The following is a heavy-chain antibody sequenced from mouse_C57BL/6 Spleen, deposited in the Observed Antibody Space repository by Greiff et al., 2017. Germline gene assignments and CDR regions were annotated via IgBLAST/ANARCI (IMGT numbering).Heavy chain of an antibody. V-gene: IGHV1-52*01. CDR3: AMIHYDYDVDDGRDY. D-gene: IGHD2-4*01. CDR1: GYTFTSYW. CDR2: IDPSDSET. Sequence: QVQLQQPGAELVRPGSSVKLSCKASGYTFTSYWMHWVKQRPIQGLEWIGNIDPSDSETNYNQKFKDKATLTVDKSSSTAYMQLSSLTSEDSAVYYWAMIHYDYDVDDGRDYLGQGTSATVCS. J-gene: IGHJ4*01.